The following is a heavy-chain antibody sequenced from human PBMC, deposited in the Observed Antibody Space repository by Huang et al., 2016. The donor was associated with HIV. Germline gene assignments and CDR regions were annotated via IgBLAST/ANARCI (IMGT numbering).Heavy chain of an antibody. D-gene: IGHD6-13*01. J-gene: IGHJ3*02. CDR3: AREGQTWYGKPIAAFEI. V-gene: IGHV1-69*10. CDR2: IVPLFSGT. Sequence: VQLVQSGAEVKRPGTSVKISCKASGGSFNSLAFNWVRQAPGQGLQYMGGIVPLFSGTNYAEKFRGRLSISADKSTSTVFMELRGLTSEDTAVFFCAREGQTWYGKPIAAFEIWGQG. CDR1: GGSFNSLA.